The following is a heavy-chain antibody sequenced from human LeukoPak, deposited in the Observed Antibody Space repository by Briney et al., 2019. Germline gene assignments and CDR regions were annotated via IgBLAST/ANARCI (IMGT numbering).Heavy chain of an antibody. Sequence: ASVTVSCKASGYTFTSYGISWVRQAPGQGLEWMGWISAYNGNTNYAQKLQGRVTMTTDTSTSTAYTELRSLRSDDTAVYYCARDPRDPFYCSGGSCHLDYWGQGTLVTVSS. CDR3: ARDPRDPFYCSGGSCHLDY. V-gene: IGHV1-18*01. CDR2: ISAYNGNT. CDR1: GYTFTSYG. J-gene: IGHJ4*02. D-gene: IGHD2-15*01.